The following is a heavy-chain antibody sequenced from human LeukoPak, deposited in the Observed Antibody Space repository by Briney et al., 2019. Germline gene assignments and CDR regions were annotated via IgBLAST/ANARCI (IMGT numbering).Heavy chain of an antibody. V-gene: IGHV3-74*01. CDR1: GFTFSSYW. J-gene: IGHJ4*02. CDR3: ARVHVWELPPAFDY. Sequence: GGSLRLSCAASGFTFSSYWMHWVRQAPGKGLVWVSRINSDVSSTSYADSVKGRFTISRDNAKNTLYLQMNSLRAEDTAVYYCARVHVWELPPAFDYWGQGTLVTVSS. CDR2: INSDVSST. D-gene: IGHD1-26*01.